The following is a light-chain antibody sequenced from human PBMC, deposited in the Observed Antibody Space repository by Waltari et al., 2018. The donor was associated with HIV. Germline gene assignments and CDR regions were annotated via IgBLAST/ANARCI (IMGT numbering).Light chain of an antibody. Sequence: QSALTQPASVSGSPGQSITISCTGTNSDIGKYNLVSWYQQHPGKVPKVLIFEVTTRPSGISHRFSGSKSDNTASLTISGLQAEDEAYYYCSSYATGNTYVFGTGTSVTVL. J-gene: IGLJ1*01. CDR1: NSDIGKYNL. CDR3: SSYATGNTYV. CDR2: EVT. V-gene: IGLV2-23*02.